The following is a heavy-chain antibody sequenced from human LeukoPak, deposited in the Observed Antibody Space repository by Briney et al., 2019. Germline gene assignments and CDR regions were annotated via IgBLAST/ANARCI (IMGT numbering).Heavy chain of an antibody. D-gene: IGHD1-26*01. CDR1: GGSISSGSYY. CDR2: IYTSGST. J-gene: IGHJ6*02. Sequence: PSQTLSLTCTVSGGSISSGSYYWSWIRQPAGKGLEWIGLIYTSGSTNYNPSLKSRVTISVDTSKNQFSLKLSSVTAADTAVYYCARVGANYYYGMDVWGQGTTVTVSS. V-gene: IGHV4-61*02. CDR3: ARVGANYYYGMDV.